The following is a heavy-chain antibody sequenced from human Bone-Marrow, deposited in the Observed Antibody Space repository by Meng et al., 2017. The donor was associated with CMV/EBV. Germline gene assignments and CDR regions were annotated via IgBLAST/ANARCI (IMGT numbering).Heavy chain of an antibody. CDR1: GFTFSSYG. D-gene: IGHD5-24*01. V-gene: IGHV3-33*06. CDR3: AKDERVEMATIYLFDY. J-gene: IGHJ4*02. CDR2: IWYDGSNK. Sequence: GESLKISCAASGFTFSSYGMHWVRQAPGKGLEWVAVIWYDGSNKYYADSVKGRFTISRDNSKNTLYLQMNSLRAEDTAVYYCAKDERVEMATIYLFDYWGRGTLVTVSS.